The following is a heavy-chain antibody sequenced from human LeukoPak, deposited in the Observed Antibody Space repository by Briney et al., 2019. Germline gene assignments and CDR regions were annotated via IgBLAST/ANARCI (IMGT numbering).Heavy chain of an antibody. V-gene: IGHV1-8*03. D-gene: IGHD3-10*01. CDR2: MNPYTGKT. J-gene: IGHJ5*02. CDR1: GYTFTNFD. CDR3: ARGKSGFDP. Sequence: ASVKVSCKTSGYTFTNFDINWVRQATGQGLEWLGWMNPYTGKTGYAQKFQGRVTFTGDTSIRTAYMELSSLRSEDTAVYYCARGKSGFDPWGQGTLVTVSS.